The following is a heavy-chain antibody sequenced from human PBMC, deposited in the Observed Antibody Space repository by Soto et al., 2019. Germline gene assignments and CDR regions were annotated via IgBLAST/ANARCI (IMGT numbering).Heavy chain of an antibody. J-gene: IGHJ6*02. CDR1: GYSLTNSW. CDR2: IYPGDSDT. D-gene: IGHD6-13*01. CDR3: ARTSAAGKYYYGMDV. Sequence: GESLKISCEDSGYSLTNSWISWVRQMPGQGLEWMGIIYPGDSDTRYSPSFQGQVTISADKSISTAYLQWSSLKASDTAMYYCARTSAAGKYYYGMDVWGQGTTVTVSS. V-gene: IGHV5-51*01.